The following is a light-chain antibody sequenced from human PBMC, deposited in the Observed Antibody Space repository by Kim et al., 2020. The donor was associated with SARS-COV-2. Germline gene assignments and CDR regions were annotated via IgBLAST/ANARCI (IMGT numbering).Light chain of an antibody. CDR2: GAA. Sequence: AERATPACTASQSGSGGNFAWYQHKPGQAPGPLLYGAARRATGIPDRFSGSGSGTDFTLTISRLEPEDVAVYFCQQYGISPPMYTFGQGTKLEI. CDR1: QSGSGGN. CDR3: QQYGISPPMYT. J-gene: IGKJ2*01. V-gene: IGKV3-20*01.